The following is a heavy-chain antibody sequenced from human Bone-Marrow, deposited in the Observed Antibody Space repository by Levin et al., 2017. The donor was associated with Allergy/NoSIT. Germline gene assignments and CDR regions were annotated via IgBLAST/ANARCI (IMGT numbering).Heavy chain of an antibody. Sequence: RPGGSLRLSCAASGFIFNDYGMSWVRQVPGKGLEWISAISWDGRNIGYADSVKGRFSISRDNAKNSVYLQMNTLRAGDTPFYYCARFDTYYYDSSGYHPSYHFDCWGQGTLVTVSS. CDR1: GFIFNDYG. CDR3: ARFDTYYYDSSGYHPSYHFDC. CDR2: ISWDGRNI. D-gene: IGHD3-22*01. J-gene: IGHJ4*02. V-gene: IGHV3-20*04.